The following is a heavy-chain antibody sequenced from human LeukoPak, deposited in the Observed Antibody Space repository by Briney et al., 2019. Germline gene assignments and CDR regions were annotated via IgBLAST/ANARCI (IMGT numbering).Heavy chain of an antibody. CDR2: IYPGDSDT. Sequence: GESLKISCKAFGYTFTSYWIGWVRQMPGKGLEWMGIIYPGDSDTRYSPSFQGQVTISADKSTSTAYLQWSSLKASDTAMYYCARRSSGWYQDYWGQGTLVTVSS. CDR3: ARRSSGWYQDY. V-gene: IGHV5-51*01. CDR1: GYTFTSYW. J-gene: IGHJ4*02. D-gene: IGHD6-19*01.